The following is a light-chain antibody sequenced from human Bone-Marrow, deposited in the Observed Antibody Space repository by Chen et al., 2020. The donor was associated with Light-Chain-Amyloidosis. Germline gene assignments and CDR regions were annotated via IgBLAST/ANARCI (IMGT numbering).Light chain of an antibody. CDR2: EDD. J-gene: IGLJ3*02. V-gene: IGLV6-57*01. Sequence: NFMLTQPHSVSESTGKTVIISCTRSSGSIATNYVQWYQQRPGSSPTTVIYEDDQRPSGVPDRFSGSIDRSSNSASLTISGLKTEDEVDYDCQSYQGSSQGVFGGGTKLTVL. CDR3: QSYQGSSQGV. CDR1: SGSIATNY.